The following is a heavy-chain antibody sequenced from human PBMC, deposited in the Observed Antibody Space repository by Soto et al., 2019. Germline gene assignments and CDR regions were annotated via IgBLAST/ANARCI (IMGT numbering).Heavy chain of an antibody. J-gene: IGHJ4*02. CDR2: IIPILGIA. CDR1: GGTFSSYT. V-gene: IGHV1-69*08. Sequence: QVQLVQSGAEVKKPGSSVRVSCKASGGTFSSYTISWVRQAPGQGLEWMGRIIPILGIANYAQKFQGRVTITADKSTSTAYMELSSLRSEDTAVYYCARDQIAVRYFDYWGQGTLVTVSS. D-gene: IGHD6-19*01. CDR3: ARDQIAVRYFDY.